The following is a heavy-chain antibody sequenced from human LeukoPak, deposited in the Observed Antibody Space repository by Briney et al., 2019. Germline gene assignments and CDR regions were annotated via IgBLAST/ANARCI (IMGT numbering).Heavy chain of an antibody. V-gene: IGHV3-23*01. J-gene: IGHJ4*02. CDR1: GFTFSSHG. CDR3: AKDDRWLQFCC. D-gene: IGHD5-24*01. CDR2: IIPSGHTT. Sequence: GGSLRLSCVASGFTFSSHGMNWVRQAPGKGLEWVSGIIPSGHTTYYADSVRGRFTISRDNSRNTVYLQMNSLRAEDAAVYYCAKDDRWLQFCCWGQGTLVTVSS.